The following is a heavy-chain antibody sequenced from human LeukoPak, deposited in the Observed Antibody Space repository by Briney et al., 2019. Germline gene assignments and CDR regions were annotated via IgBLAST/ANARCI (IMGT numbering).Heavy chain of an antibody. CDR2: ISAYNGNT. Sequence: ASVKVSCKASGYTFTSYGISWVRQAPGQGLEWMGWISAYNGNTNYAQKLQGRVTMTTDTSTSTAYMELRSLRSDDTAVYYCARDFGGIAARPPPFDYYYYYMDVWGKGTTVTVSS. CDR3: ARDFGGIAARPPPFDYYYYYMDV. D-gene: IGHD6-6*01. J-gene: IGHJ6*03. V-gene: IGHV1-18*01. CDR1: GYTFTSYG.